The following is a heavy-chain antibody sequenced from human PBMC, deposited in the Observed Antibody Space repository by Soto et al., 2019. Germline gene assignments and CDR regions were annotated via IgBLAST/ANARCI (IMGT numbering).Heavy chain of an antibody. V-gene: IGHV3-13*01. CDR3: TRNTPPTGMEV. CDR1: GFTLSSYD. J-gene: IGHJ6*02. CDR2: IGSGGDT. Sequence: EVQLVESGGGLVQPGGSLRLSCAASGFTLSSYDIHWVRQATGEGLAWVSGIGSGGDTHYADSVKGRFIISREDGKISLYLQMNNLRVGDTAVYYCTRNTPPTGMEVWGQGATVTVSS. D-gene: IGHD3-9*01.